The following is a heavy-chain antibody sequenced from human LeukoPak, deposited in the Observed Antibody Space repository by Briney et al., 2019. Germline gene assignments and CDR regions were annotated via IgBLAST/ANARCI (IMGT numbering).Heavy chain of an antibody. CDR1: GFTFSIYG. V-gene: IGHV3-33*01. D-gene: IGHD5-24*01. J-gene: IGHJ4*02. CDR3: ARGFKVETEFDY. CDR2: IWYDGSNK. Sequence: GGSLRLSCAASGFTFSIYGMHWVRQAPGKGLEWVAVIWYDGSNKYYADSVKGRFTISRDNSKNTLYLQMNSLRAEDTAVYYCARGFKVETEFDYWGQGTLVTVSS.